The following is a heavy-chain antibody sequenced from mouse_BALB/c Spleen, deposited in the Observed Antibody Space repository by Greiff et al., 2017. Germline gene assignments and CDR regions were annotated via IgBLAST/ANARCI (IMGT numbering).Heavy chain of an antibody. Sequence: QVQLKQSGPGLVAPSQSLSITCTVSGFSLTGYGVNWVRQPPGKGLEWLGMIWGDGSTDYNSALKSRLSISKDNSKSQVFLKMNSLQTDDTARYYCARDWDYDGRTMDYWGQGTSVTVSS. CDR1: GFSLTGYG. D-gene: IGHD2-4*01. V-gene: IGHV2-6-7*01. CDR2: IWGDGST. J-gene: IGHJ4*01. CDR3: ARDWDYDGRTMDY.